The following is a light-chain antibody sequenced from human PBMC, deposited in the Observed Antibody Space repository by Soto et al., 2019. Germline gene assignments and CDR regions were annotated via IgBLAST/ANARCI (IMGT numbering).Light chain of an antibody. CDR1: QSADSTY. CDR2: ATS. CDR3: QQYDKSHHLYT. Sequence: IVLTQSPDSLSSSPGERATLSCRASQSADSTYLAWYQQRPGPAPRLLIYATSSRAAGTPDRLSGSGSGTDFTLTSRRLDPEDLALFYCQQYDKSHHLYTFGQGTRLDIK. J-gene: IGKJ2*01. V-gene: IGKV3-20*01.